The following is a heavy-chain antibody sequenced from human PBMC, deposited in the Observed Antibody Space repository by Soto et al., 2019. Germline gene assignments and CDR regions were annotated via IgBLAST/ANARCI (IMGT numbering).Heavy chain of an antibody. J-gene: IGHJ4*02. Sequence: GGSLRLSCAASGFTFSSYAMSWVRQSPGKGLEWVSAIPGSGGSTYYAGSVKGRFTISRDNSKNTLYLQMNSLRVEDTAVYYCAKIGTSSSVSLPLVLLDYWGQGAQVTVTS. CDR1: GFTFSSYA. CDR3: AKIGTSSSVSLPLVLLDY. CDR2: IPGSGGST. D-gene: IGHD6-6*01. V-gene: IGHV3-23*01.